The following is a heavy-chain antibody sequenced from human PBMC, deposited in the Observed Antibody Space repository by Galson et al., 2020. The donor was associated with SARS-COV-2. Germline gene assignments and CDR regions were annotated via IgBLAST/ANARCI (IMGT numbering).Heavy chain of an antibody. D-gene: IGHD6-19*01. CDR2: ITPSGVNT. CDR3: ASDRSGWSLYGLDV. V-gene: IGHV1-46*01. CDR1: GSTFSNYY. J-gene: IGHJ6*02. Sequence: ASVKVSCKASGSTFSNYYMHWVRQAPGHGLEWMGFITPSGVNTNYAQKFQARVTMTKDTSTNTVYMELSSLRSDDTAVYYCASDRSGWSLYGLDVWGQGTTVIVSS.